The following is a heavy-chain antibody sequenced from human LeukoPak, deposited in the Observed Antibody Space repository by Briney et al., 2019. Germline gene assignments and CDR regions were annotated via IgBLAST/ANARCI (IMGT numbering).Heavy chain of an antibody. V-gene: IGHV1-2*02. CDR3: ARERNYGDYGNAFDV. D-gene: IGHD4-17*01. Sequence: ASVKVSCKASGYTFTDYYIHWMRQAPGQGLEWMGWINPKRGVTTYAQKFRGRVTMTRGTSITTAYMELTRLRSDDTTIYYCARERNYGDYGNAFDVWGQGTKVTVSS. CDR2: INPKRGVT. J-gene: IGHJ3*01. CDR1: GYTFTDYY.